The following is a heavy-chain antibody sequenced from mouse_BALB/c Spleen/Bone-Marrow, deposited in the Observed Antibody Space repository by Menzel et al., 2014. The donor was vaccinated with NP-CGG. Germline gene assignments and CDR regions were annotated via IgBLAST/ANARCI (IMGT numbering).Heavy chain of an antibody. CDR1: GCTFTNYW. CDR3: ARRGYDEGFYFPMDY. CDR2: IYPGDGDT. J-gene: IGHJ4*01. Sequence: QVQLQQSGAELARPGASVKLSCKASGCTFTNYWIQWVKQRPGQGLEWIGTIYPGDGDTRYTQNFKGKATLNADKSSNTAYMQLSSLASEDSAVYYCARRGYDEGFYFPMDYWGQGTSVTVSS. V-gene: IGHV1-87*01. D-gene: IGHD2-14*01.